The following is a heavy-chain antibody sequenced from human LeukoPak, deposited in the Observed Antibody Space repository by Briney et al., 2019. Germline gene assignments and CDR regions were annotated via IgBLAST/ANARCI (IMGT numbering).Heavy chain of an antibody. D-gene: IGHD5-12*01. J-gene: IGHJ6*02. CDR2: ISYDGSNK. CDR1: GFTFSSYA. CDR3: ARDYGSSGYDIMDV. Sequence: SGGSLRLSCAASGFTFSSYAMHWVRQAPGKGLEWVAVISYDGSNKYYADSVKGRFTISRDNSKNTLYLQMSSLRAEDTAVYYCARDYGSSGYDIMDVWGQGTTVTVSS. V-gene: IGHV3-30*07.